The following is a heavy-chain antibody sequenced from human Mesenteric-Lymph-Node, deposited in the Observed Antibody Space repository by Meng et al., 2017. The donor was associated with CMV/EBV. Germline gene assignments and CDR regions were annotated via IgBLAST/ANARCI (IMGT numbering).Heavy chain of an antibody. D-gene: IGHD2-2*02. V-gene: IGHV3-7*01. CDR3: ARDPECSSTSCYTLNWFDP. J-gene: IGHJ5*02. CDR2: IRHDGREQ. Sequence: GESLKISCAASGFNFNIFPMSWVRQAPGKGLEWVASIRHDGREQYYVDSVRGRFTISRDNAKNTLYLQMNSLRAEDTAVYYCARDPECSSTSCYTLNWFDPWGQGTLVTVSS. CDR1: GFNFNIFP.